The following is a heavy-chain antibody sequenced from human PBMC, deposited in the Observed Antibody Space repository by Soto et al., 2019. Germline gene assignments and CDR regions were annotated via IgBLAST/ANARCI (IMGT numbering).Heavy chain of an antibody. CDR1: GFTFSSYS. Sequence: HPGGSLRLSCAASGFTFSSYSMNWVRQAPGKGLEWVAVISYNGRNKHYVDSVKGRFTIPRDNSQDTLYLQMDSLRPDDTAVYYCARQAKIGDRSQFYFDSWGQGTLVTVSS. D-gene: IGHD3-16*01. CDR2: ISYNGRNK. V-gene: IGHV3-30*03. CDR3: ARQAKIGDRSQFYFDS. J-gene: IGHJ4*02.